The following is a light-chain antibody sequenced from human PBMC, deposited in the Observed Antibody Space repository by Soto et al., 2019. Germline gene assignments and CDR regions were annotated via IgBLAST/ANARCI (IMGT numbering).Light chain of an antibody. Sequence: QSVLTQPPSVSGAPGQRVTISCTGSSSNIGAGYDVHWYQQLPGTAPKFLIYGNSNRPSGVPDRFSGSKSGTSASLAITGLQAEDEADYYCQSYDSSLSGSKVFGGGTQLTVL. J-gene: IGLJ3*02. CDR1: SSNIGAGYD. CDR3: QSYDSSLSGSKV. V-gene: IGLV1-40*01. CDR2: GNS.